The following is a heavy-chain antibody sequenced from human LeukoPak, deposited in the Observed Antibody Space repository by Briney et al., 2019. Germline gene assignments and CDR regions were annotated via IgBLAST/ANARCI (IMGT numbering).Heavy chain of an antibody. D-gene: IGHD3/OR15-3a*01. Sequence: PSETLSLTCTVSGGSISSGGYYWSWIRQPPGKGLEWIGYIYHSGSTYYNPSLKSRVTISVDRSKNQFSLKLSSVTAADTAVYYCARVILILRWFDPWGQGTLVTVSS. CDR1: GGSISSGGYY. J-gene: IGHJ5*02. CDR2: IYHSGST. V-gene: IGHV4-30-2*01. CDR3: ARVILILRWFDP.